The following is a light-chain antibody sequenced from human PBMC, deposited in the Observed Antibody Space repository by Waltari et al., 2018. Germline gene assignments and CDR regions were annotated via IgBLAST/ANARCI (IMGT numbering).Light chain of an antibody. CDR1: RSAVGGYNY. J-gene: IGLJ2*01. Sequence: QSALTQPASVSGSPGQSITISCPGTRSAVGGYNYVSWYQQHPGKAPKLMIYEVSKRPSGVSNRFSGSKSGNTASLTISGLQAEDEADYYCSSYTSSSTVVFGGGTKLTVL. V-gene: IGLV2-14*01. CDR2: EVS. CDR3: SSYTSSSTVV.